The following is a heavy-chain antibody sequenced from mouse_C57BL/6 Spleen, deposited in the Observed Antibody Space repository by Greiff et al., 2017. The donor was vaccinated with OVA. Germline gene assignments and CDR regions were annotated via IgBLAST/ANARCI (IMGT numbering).Heavy chain of an antibody. CDR1: GYTFTSYW. CDR2: IYPGSGST. Sequence: QVQLQQPGAELVKPGASVKMSCKASGYTFTSYWITWVKQRPGQGLEWIGDIYPGSGSTNYNEKFKSKATLTVDTSSSTAYMQLSSLTSEDSAVYYWGRRGSTAVGWYFDVWGTGTTVTVSS. CDR3: GRRGSTAVGWYFDV. D-gene: IGHD1-1*01. J-gene: IGHJ1*03. V-gene: IGHV1-55*01.